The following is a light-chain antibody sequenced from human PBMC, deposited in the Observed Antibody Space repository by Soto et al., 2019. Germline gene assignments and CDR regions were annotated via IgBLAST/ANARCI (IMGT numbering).Light chain of an antibody. J-gene: IGKJ4*01. CDR3: QQYNSYPLT. Sequence: DIQMTQSPSTLSASAGDRVTITCRASQSISSWLAWYQQKPGKAPTLLIYDASSLESGVSSRFSGSGSGTEFTLTISSLQPDDFATYDCQQYNSYPLTFGGGTKVEI. CDR1: QSISSW. CDR2: DAS. V-gene: IGKV1-5*01.